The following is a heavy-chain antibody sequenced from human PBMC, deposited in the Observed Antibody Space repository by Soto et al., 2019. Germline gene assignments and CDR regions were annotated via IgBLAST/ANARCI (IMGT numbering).Heavy chain of an antibody. Sequence: QVQLVQSGAEVKKPGASVKVSCKASGYTFTSYAMHWVRQAPGQRLEWMGWINAGNGNTKYSQEFQGRVTITRDTSARTAYMELSSLSSEVTALYCCACSSWSNCFYGVDVWGQGTTVTVSS. V-gene: IGHV1-3*01. CDR3: ACSSWSNCFYGVDV. CDR2: INAGNGNT. D-gene: IGHD6-13*01. CDR1: GYTFTSYA. J-gene: IGHJ6*02.